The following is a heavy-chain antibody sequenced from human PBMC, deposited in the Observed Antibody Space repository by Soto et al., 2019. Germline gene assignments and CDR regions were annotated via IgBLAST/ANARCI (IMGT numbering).Heavy chain of an antibody. V-gene: IGHV4-34*01. CDR3: ARGMNRRRLRLYYFDY. CDR1: GGSFSGYY. Sequence: QVQLQQWGAGLLKPSETLSLTCAVYGGSFSGYYWSWIRQPPGKGLEWLGEINHSGSTNYNPSLKSRVTISVDTSKNQFSLKLSSVTAADTAVYYCARGMNRRRLRLYYFDYWGQGTLVTVSS. CDR2: INHSGST. D-gene: IGHD5-12*01. J-gene: IGHJ4*02.